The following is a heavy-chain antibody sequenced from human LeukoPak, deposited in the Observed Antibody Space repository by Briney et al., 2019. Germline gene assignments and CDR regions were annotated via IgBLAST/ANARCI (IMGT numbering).Heavy chain of an antibody. V-gene: IGHV4-39*07. Sequence: SETLSLTCTVSGGSISSSSYYWGWIRQPPGKGLEWIGSIYYSGSTYYNPSLKSRVTISVDTSKNQFSLKLSSVTAADTAVYYCASYCSSTSCYAHFDYWGQGTLVTVSS. CDR2: IYYSGST. CDR1: GGSISSSSYY. CDR3: ASYCSSTSCYAHFDY. J-gene: IGHJ4*02. D-gene: IGHD2-2*01.